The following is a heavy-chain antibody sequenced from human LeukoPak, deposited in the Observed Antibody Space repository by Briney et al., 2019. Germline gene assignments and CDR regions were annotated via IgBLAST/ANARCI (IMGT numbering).Heavy chain of an antibody. V-gene: IGHV1-8*01. CDR1: GYTFTSYD. Sequence: ASVKVSCKASGYTFTSYDINWVRQATGQGREGMGWMNPNSANTGYAQKFQGRVTMTRNISISTAYMELTSLRSEDTAVYYCASRATKALTGYYKGMDVWGQGTTVTVSS. CDR2: MNPNSANT. D-gene: IGHD3-9*01. CDR3: ASRATKALTGYYKGMDV. J-gene: IGHJ6*02.